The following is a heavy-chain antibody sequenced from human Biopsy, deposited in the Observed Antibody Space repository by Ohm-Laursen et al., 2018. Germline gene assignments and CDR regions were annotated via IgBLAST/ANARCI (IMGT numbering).Heavy chain of an antibody. D-gene: IGHD1-1*01. J-gene: IGHJ6*02. CDR3: ARNVRLEMTDHSGVTTYSRYFAMDA. CDR1: GFTFTDYD. CDR2: ISPSSTTI. Sequence: SLRLSCSASGFTFTDYDISWVRHVPGQGLEWLALISPSSTTIYYADSVMGRFFISRDDAKNSVSLEMSSLRADDTALYFCARNVRLEMTDHSGVTTYSRYFAMDAWGRGTTVTVSS. V-gene: IGHV3-11*01.